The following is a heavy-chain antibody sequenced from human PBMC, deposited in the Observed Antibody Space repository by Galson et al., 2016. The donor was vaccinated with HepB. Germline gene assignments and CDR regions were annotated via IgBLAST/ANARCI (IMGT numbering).Heavy chain of an antibody. J-gene: IGHJ4*02. CDR1: GFTFGDHY. CDR3: ARDGGVKVGGDY. V-gene: IGHV3-53*01. D-gene: IGHD3-16*01. Sequence: SLRLSCAASGFTFGDHYMDWVRQAPGKGLEWVSVIYSTGSTKYADSVKGRSTISRDSSKNTLYLQMNSLRAEDTAVYYCARDGGVKVGGDYWGQGTLVTVSS. CDR2: IYSTGST.